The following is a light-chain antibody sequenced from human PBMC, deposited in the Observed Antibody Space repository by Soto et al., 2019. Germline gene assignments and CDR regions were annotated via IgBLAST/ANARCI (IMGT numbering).Light chain of an antibody. J-gene: IGKJ4*01. CDR1: QGIRHD. CDR2: AAS. CDR3: LQDYTYPRN. Sequence: AIEMTQSPSSLSVSVGDRVTITCRASQGIRHDLGWYQQKPWKAPELLIYAASILQSGVPSRFRGSGSRTDSTLTITSLQPEDFAIYYCLQDYTYPRNFGGATKV. V-gene: IGKV1-6*01.